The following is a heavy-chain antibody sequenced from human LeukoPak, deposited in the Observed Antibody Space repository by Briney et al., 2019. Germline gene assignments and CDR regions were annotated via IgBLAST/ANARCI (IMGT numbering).Heavy chain of an antibody. CDR1: GLTFSSYW. D-gene: IGHD6-13*01. V-gene: IGHV3-74*01. CDR2: INSDGSST. CDR3: ARGVYSSSWSVDY. Sequence: GGSLRLSCAAPGLTFSSYWMHWVRQAPGKGLVWVSRINSDGSSTSYADSVKGRFTISRDNAKNTLYLQMNSLRAEDTAVYYCARGVYSSSWSVDYWGQGTLVTVSS. J-gene: IGHJ4*02.